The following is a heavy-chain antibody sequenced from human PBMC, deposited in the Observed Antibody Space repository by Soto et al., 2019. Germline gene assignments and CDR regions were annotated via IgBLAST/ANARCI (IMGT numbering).Heavy chain of an antibody. J-gene: IGHJ3*02. CDR2: INPTGSMT. D-gene: IGHD5-12*01. V-gene: IGHV1-46*01. CDR1: GYSFITSYY. Sequence: ASVKVSCKASGYSFITSYYMHWVRQAPGQGLEWMGIINPTGSMTKYSQRFQGRLTMTRDTSTSTDYMELTTLTSEDTAVYFCARGTGYDHDAFDIWGQGTMVTVSS. CDR3: ARGTGYDHDAFDI.